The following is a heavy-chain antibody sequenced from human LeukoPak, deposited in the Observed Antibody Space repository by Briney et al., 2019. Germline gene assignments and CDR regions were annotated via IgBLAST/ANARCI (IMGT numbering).Heavy chain of an antibody. CDR3: ARDRGQLGYCSGGSCYHLDY. CDR2: ISSSGSTI. D-gene: IGHD2-15*01. J-gene: IGHJ4*02. Sequence: GGSLRLSCAASGFTFSDYYMSWIRQAPGKGLEWVSYISSSGSTIYYADSVKGRFTISRDNAKNSLYLQMNSLRAEDTAVYYCARDRGQLGYCSGGSCYHLDYWGQGTLVTVSS. CDR1: GFTFSDYY. V-gene: IGHV3-11*01.